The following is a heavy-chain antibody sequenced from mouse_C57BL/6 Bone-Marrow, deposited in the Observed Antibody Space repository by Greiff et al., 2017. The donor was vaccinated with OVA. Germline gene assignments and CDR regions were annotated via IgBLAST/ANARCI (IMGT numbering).Heavy chain of an antibody. CDR2: IRNKASGYPT. D-gene: IGHD1-1*01. V-gene: IGHV7-3*01. J-gene: IGHJ1*03. Sequence: EVKLVESGGGLVQPGGSLSLSCAASGFTFTDYYMSWVRPPPGTALEWLGSIRNKASGYPTEYSASVKGRFTISRENSQSILYLQMNALRAEDSATYYFAIYAYGSSPYWYFDVWGTGTTVTVSS. CDR3: AIYAYGSSPYWYFDV. CDR1: GFTFTDYY.